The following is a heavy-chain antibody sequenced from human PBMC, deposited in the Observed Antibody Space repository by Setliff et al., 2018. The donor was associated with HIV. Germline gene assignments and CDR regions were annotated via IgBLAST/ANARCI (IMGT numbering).Heavy chain of an antibody. J-gene: IGHJ4*02. D-gene: IGHD4-17*01. CDR1: GGSISSYY. V-gene: IGHV4-59*01. CDR2: IYYSGST. Sequence: KPSETLSLTCTVSGGSISSYYWSWIRQPPGKGLEWIGYIYYSGSTNYSPSLKSRVTISLDTSKKQLSLKLSSVTAADTAVYYCAREIYGGNSRPFDYWGQGTLVTVSS. CDR3: AREIYGGNSRPFDY.